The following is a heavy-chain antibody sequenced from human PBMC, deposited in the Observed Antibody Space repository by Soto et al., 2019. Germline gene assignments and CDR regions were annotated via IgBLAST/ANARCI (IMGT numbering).Heavy chain of an antibody. CDR2: IYHSGST. CDR3: ARGALYGRWIAP. J-gene: IGHJ5*02. V-gene: IGHV4-30-2*01. D-gene: IGHD4-17*01. CDR1: GGSISSGGYS. Sequence: QLQLQESGSGLVKPSQTLSLTCAVSGGSISSGGYSWNWIRQPPGKGREWIGYIYHSGSTYYNPTLKSRVTVSVEKSKNQLSLKLSSVTAADTAVCYCARGALYGRWIAPWGQGTLVTVSS.